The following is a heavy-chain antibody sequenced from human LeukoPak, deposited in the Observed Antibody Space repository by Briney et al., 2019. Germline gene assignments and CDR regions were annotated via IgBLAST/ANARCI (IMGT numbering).Heavy chain of an antibody. CDR1: GGTFSSHA. CDR3: ARGRTTGEFDY. J-gene: IGHJ4*02. V-gene: IGHV1-69*05. CDR2: INPIFHTP. Sequence: SVKVSCKASGGTFSSHAISWVRQAPGQGLEWMGGINPIFHTPTYAKKFQGRLTITKDESMRTASMDLSSLISDDTAVYYCARGRTTGEFDYWGQGTLVTVSS. D-gene: IGHD4-11*01.